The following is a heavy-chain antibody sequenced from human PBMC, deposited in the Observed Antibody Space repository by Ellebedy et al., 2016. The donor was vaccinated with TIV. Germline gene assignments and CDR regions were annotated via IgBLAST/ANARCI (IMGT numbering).Heavy chain of an antibody. CDR2: ISSNSNYI. CDR3: ARGAMAAAGDDY. V-gene: IGHV3-21*01. CDR1: GFTFSSYS. J-gene: IGHJ4*02. D-gene: IGHD6-13*01. Sequence: GESLKISCAASGFTFSSYSMNWVRQAPGKGLGWVSSISSNSNYIYYADSVRGRFTISRDNAQKSLYLQMNSLRAEDTAVYYCARGAMAAAGDDYWGQGTLVTVSS.